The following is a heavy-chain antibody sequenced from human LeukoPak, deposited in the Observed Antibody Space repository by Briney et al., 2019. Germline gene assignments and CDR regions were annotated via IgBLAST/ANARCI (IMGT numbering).Heavy chain of an antibody. J-gene: IGHJ4*02. D-gene: IGHD5-24*01. CDR2: IFYSGNT. V-gene: IGHV4-39*01. CDR1: GGSIDSSSYY. Sequence: SETLSLTCTVSGGSIDSSSYYWGWIRQPPGKGLEWIGSIFYSGNTYDNPSLKSRVTISVDTSKNQFSLKLNSVTAADTAVYYCARHRSKWLQSSFDYWGQGTLVTVSS. CDR3: ARHRSKWLQSSFDY.